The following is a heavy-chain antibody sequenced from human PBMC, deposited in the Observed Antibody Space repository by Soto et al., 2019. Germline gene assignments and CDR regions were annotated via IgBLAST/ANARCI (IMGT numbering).Heavy chain of an antibody. J-gene: IGHJ5*02. D-gene: IGHD6-25*01. V-gene: IGHV4-39*01. Sequence: SSETLSLTCSASGDSITSSSHFWGWVRQPPGKGLEWIGTIYFTGNTYYNPSLKSRLTMSIDTSKNEFSLRLNSVTAAATAVYYCAGQTFTIAAASYGRSNWFDPWGPGTLVTVSS. CDR1: GDSITSSSHF. CDR2: IYFTGNT. CDR3: AGQTFTIAAASYGRSNWFDP.